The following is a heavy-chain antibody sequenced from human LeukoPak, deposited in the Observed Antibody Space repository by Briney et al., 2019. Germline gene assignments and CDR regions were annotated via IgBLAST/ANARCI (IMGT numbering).Heavy chain of an antibody. CDR3: AREGGAATYYYYYMDV. V-gene: IGHV1-69*13. CDR2: IIPIFGTA. J-gene: IGHJ6*03. CDR1: GGTFSSYA. D-gene: IGHD2-15*01. Sequence: ASVKVSCEASGGTFSSYAISWVRQAPGQGLEWMGGIIPIFGTANYAQKFQGRVTITADESTSTAYMELSSLRSEDTAVYYCAREGGAATYYYYYMDVWGKGTMVTVSS.